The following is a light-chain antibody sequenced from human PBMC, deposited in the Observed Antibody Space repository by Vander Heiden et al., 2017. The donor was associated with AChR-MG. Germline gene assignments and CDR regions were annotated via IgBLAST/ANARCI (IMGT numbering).Light chain of an antibody. J-gene: IGLJ3*02. CDR1: SSDIGDYNF. V-gene: IGLV2-14*01. Sequence: QSALTQPASVSGSPGQSITISCTGTSSDIGDYNFVSWYQQYPGKAPKLIIYDVSNRPSGVSHRFSGSKSGYTASLTISGLQDEDEAYYYCSSYTSSFPLFGGGTKLTVL. CDR3: SSYTSSFPL. CDR2: DVS.